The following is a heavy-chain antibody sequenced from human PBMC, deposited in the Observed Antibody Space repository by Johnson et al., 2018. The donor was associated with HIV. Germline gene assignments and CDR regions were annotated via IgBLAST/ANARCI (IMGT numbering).Heavy chain of an antibody. CDR1: GFTFSTYG. CDR2: IWYDGSNK. V-gene: IGHV3-33*06. CDR3: AKDSTAGMGEAFDI. Sequence: VQLVESGGGVAQPGRSLGLSCAASGFTFSTYGMHWVRQAPGKGLEWVAVIWYDGSNKYYADSVKGRFTISRDNSKNTLDLQMHSRRAEDTAVYYCAKDSTAGMGEAFDIWGQGTTVTVAS. D-gene: IGHD6-13*01. J-gene: IGHJ3*02.